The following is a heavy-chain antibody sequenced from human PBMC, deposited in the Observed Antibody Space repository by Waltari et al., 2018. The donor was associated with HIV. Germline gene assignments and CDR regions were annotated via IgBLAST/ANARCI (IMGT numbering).Heavy chain of an antibody. J-gene: IGHJ6*02. D-gene: IGHD3-16*01. Sequence: QVQLQESGPGLVRPSGTLSLTCAVSGVSISSSNWWSWVRQPPGKGLEWMGEIHPSGTTHYNPSLQSRVTISVDKSRKQFSLKLTAVTAADMAMYYCARHRVGFDVSLVYGMDVWGQGTTVTVSS. CDR1: GVSISSSNW. CDR3: ARHRVGFDVSLVYGMDV. CDR2: IHPSGTT. V-gene: IGHV4-4*02.